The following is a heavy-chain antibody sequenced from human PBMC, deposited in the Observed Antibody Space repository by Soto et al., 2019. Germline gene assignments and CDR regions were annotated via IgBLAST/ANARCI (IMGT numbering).Heavy chain of an antibody. CDR1: GGSISSGNYY. CDR2: ISNSGIT. V-gene: IGHV4-30-4*01. CDR3: ARRPYYYYGMDV. Sequence: SETLSLTCPVSGGSISSGNYYWSWIRQPPGQGLEWIGYISNSGITYYNPSLKSRLTISVDTSKNQFSLKLSSVTAADTAVYYCARRPYYYYGMDVWGQGTTVTVSS. J-gene: IGHJ6*02.